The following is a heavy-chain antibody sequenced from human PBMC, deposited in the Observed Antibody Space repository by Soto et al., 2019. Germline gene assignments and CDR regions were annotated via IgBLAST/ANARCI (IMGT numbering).Heavy chain of an antibody. CDR3: VRVGWGFSYGNGLDG. V-gene: IGHV3-30-3*01. CDR1: GFGFSAYS. CDR2: IQHNGDTI. Sequence: QVQLVESGGGVVQPGGSLSLSCEASGFGFSAYSMHWVGQAPGKGLEWVAVIQHNGDTIHYADSVRGRFTISRDNYNNILYLQMNGLTPEDTALYYCVRVGWGFSYGNGLDGWGQGTTVTVSS. D-gene: IGHD5-18*01. J-gene: IGHJ6*02.